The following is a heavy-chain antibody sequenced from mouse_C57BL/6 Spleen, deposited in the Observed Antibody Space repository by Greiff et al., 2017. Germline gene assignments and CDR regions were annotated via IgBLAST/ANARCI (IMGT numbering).Heavy chain of an antibody. D-gene: IGHD3-1*01. CDR2: IDPETGGT. Sequence: VQLQQSGAELVRPGASVTLSCKASGYTFTDYEMHWVKQTPVHGLEWIGAIDPETGGTAYNQKFKGKAILTADNSSSTAYMELRSLTSEDSAVYYCTRAGLNWGQGTSVTVSS. V-gene: IGHV1-15*01. J-gene: IGHJ4*01. CDR1: GYTFTDYE. CDR3: TRAGLN.